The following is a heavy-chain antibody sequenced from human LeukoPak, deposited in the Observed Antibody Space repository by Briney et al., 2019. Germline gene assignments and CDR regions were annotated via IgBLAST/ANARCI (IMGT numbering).Heavy chain of an antibody. Sequence: GGSLRLSCAASGFTFSRSWMTSVRQAPGKGPEWVANIKQDGSEEYYVDSVKGRFTISRDNAKNSLYLQMNSLRAEDTAIYYCARDKIEGPSNFDNWGQGTLVIVSS. CDR3: ARDKIEGPSNFDN. J-gene: IGHJ4*02. V-gene: IGHV3-7*03. CDR2: IKQDGSEE. D-gene: IGHD2/OR15-2a*01. CDR1: GFTFSRSW.